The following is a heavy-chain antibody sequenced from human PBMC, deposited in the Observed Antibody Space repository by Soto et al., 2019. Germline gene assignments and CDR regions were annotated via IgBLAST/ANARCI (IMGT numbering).Heavy chain of an antibody. V-gene: IGHV5-10-1*01. D-gene: IGHD5-12*01. CDR3: ARHDSGYDKFDY. CDR2: IDPSDSYT. CDR1: GYSFTSYC. Sequence: PGESLKISCKGSGYSFTSYCISWVRQMPGKGLEWMGRIDPSDSYTNYSPSFQGHVTISADKSISTAYLQWSSLKASDTAMYYCARHDSGYDKFDYWGQGTLVTVSS. J-gene: IGHJ4*02.